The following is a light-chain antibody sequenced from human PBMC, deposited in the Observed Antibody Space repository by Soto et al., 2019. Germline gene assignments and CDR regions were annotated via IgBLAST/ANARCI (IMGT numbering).Light chain of an antibody. CDR2: DNN. CDR1: SSNLGNNY. V-gene: IGLV1-51*01. CDR3: GTWDSSLSAGV. J-gene: IGLJ7*01. Sequence: QSVLTQPPSVSAAPGQKVTISCSGSSSNLGNNYVSWYQQLPGTAPKLLIYDNNKRPSGIPDRCSGSKSGTSATLGITGLQTGDEADYYCGTWDSSLSAGVFGGGTQLTVL.